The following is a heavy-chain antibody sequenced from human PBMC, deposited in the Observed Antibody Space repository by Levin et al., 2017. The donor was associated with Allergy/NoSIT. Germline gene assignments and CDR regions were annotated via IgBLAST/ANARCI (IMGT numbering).Heavy chain of an antibody. CDR1: GGSISSGGYY. J-gene: IGHJ6*03. V-gene: IGHV4-31*03. Sequence: PSETLSLTCTVPGGSISSGGYYWSWIRQHPGKGLEWIGYIYYSGSTYYNPSLKSRATISVDTSKNQFSPKLSSVTAADTAVYYCARGDYDILTGYYTVFGQLGGGDYYMDVWGKGTTVTVSS. CDR3: ARGDYDILTGYYTVFGQLGGGDYYMDV. CDR2: IYYSGST. D-gene: IGHD3-9*01.